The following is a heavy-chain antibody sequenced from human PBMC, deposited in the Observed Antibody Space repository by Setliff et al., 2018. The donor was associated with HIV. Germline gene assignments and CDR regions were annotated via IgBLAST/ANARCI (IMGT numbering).Heavy chain of an antibody. J-gene: IGHJ6*03. V-gene: IGHV4-4*07. Sequence: SETLSLTCTVSGGSISSYYWSWIRQPAGKGLEWIGHIYTSGSTNYNPSLKSRVTISIDTSRDQFSLNLSSVTAADAAVYYCARVPKSSYYYYMDVWGKGTTVTVSS. CDR1: GGSISSYY. CDR3: ARVPKSSYYYYMDV. CDR2: IYTSGST.